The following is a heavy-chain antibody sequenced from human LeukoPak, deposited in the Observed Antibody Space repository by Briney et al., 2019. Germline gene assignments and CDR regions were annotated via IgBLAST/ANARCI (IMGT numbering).Heavy chain of an antibody. Sequence: GGSLRLSCVASGFTFSSYAMHWVRQAPGKGLEWVAVISYDGSNKYYADSVKGRFTISRDNSKNTLYLQMNSLRAEDTAVYYCASLSDPANEYSSSSVIWGQGTMVTVSS. V-gene: IGHV3-30*04. CDR2: ISYDGSNK. J-gene: IGHJ3*02. CDR3: ASLSDPANEYSSSSVI. CDR1: GFTFSSYA. D-gene: IGHD6-6*01.